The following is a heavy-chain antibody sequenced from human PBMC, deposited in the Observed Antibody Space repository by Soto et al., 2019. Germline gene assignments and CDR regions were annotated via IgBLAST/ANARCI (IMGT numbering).Heavy chain of an antibody. V-gene: IGHV4-30-4*01. J-gene: IGHJ6*02. CDR1: GGSISSGDYY. Sequence: LSLTCTVSGGSISSGDYYWSWIRQPPGKGLEWIGYICYSGSTYYNPSLKSRVTISVDTSKNQFSLKLSSVTAADTAVYYCAWGGGNSGDYYYGMDVWGQGTTVTVSS. CDR2: ICYSGST. D-gene: IGHD2-21*02. CDR3: AWGGGNSGDYYYGMDV.